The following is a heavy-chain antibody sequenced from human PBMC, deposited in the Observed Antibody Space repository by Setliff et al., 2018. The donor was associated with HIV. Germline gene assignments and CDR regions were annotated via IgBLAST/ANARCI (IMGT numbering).Heavy chain of an antibody. CDR2: VYISGPT. CDR3: ARADASTFNFDCYYMDV. D-gene: IGHD1-20*01. Sequence: SETLSLTCTVSSGSITSGDYYWSWIRQPVGKALEWIGHVYISGPTNYNPSLKSRLTISVDRSKNQFSLKLTSVTAADTAVYYCARADASTFNFDCYYMDVWGKGTTVTVSS. J-gene: IGHJ6*03. V-gene: IGHV4-61*09. CDR1: SGSITSGDYY.